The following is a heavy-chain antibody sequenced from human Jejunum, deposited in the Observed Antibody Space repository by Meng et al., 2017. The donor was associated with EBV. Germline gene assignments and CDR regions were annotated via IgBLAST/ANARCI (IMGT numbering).Heavy chain of an antibody. CDR2: IYHDGSS. Sequence: QVQLQESGPGLVNPSGTLSLTCPVPGGSITSSDWWTWVRQPPGEGLEWIGEIYHDGSSNYSPSLKSRVTILLDKSENHFSLKLNSVTAADTAVYYCARVRCSGGSCFYFDYWGQGALVTVSS. V-gene: IGHV4-4*02. J-gene: IGHJ4*02. D-gene: IGHD2-15*01. CDR1: GGSITSSDW. CDR3: ARVRCSGGSCFYFDY.